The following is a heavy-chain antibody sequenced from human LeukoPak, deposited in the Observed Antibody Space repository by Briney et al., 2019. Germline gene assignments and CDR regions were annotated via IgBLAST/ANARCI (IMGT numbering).Heavy chain of an antibody. D-gene: IGHD6-19*01. CDR3: ASEGYSSQIGFDP. CDR1: GGSISSSSYY. J-gene: IGHJ5*02. V-gene: IGHV4-39*07. Sequence: SETLSLTCTVSGGSISSSSYYWGWSRQPPGKGLEWIGSIYYSGSTYYNPSLKSRVTISVDTSKNQFSLKLSSVTAADTAVYYCASEGYSSQIGFDPWGQGTLVTVSS. CDR2: IYYSGST.